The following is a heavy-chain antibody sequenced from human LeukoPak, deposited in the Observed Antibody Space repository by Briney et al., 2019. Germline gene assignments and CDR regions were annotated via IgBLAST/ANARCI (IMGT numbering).Heavy chain of an antibody. CDR2: IIPILGIG. Sequence: SVKVSCKPSGGTFSSYAISWVRQAPGQGLEWMGRIIPILGIGNYAQKLQGRVTMTTDTSTSTAYMELRSLRFDDTAVYYCARRQGTTLSFDYWGQGTLVTVSS. CDR1: GGTFSSYA. D-gene: IGHD1-1*01. J-gene: IGHJ4*02. V-gene: IGHV1-69*04. CDR3: ARRQGTTLSFDY.